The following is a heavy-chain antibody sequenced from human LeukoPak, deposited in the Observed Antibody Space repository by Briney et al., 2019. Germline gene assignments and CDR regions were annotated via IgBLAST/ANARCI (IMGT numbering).Heavy chain of an antibody. CDR3: ASRVQISGSHE. J-gene: IGHJ4*02. Sequence: SETLSLTCAVYGGSFSAYYWSWVRQPPGKGLEWIGEINHSGSTNYNPSLKSRVTISVDTSKNQFSLKLSSVTAADTAVYYCASRVQISGSHEWGQGTLVTVSS. CDR1: GGSFSAYY. V-gene: IGHV4-34*01. CDR2: INHSGST. D-gene: IGHD1-26*01.